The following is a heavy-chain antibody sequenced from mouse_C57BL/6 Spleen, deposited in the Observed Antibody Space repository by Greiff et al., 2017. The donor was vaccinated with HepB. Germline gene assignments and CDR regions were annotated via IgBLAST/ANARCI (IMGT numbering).Heavy chain of an antibody. Sequence: QVQLQQPGAELVRPGSSVKLSCKASGYTFTSYWMHWVKQRPIQGLEWIGNIDPSDSETPYNQKFKDKATLTVDKSSSTAYMQLSSLTSEASAVYYCARAGENGNYVAYWGQGTLVTVSA. CDR3: ARAGENGNYVAY. V-gene: IGHV1-52*01. CDR1: GYTFTSYW. D-gene: IGHD2-1*01. CDR2: IDPSDSET. J-gene: IGHJ3*01.